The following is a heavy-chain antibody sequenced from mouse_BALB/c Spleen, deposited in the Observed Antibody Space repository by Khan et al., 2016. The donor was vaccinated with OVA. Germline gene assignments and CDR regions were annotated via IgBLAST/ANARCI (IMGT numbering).Heavy chain of an antibody. D-gene: IGHD2-14*01. J-gene: IGHJ3*01. Sequence: VQLQESGAELARPGASVKMSCKASGYTFPTYTIHWVKQRPGQGLEWIGYIIPTNDYTNYNQKFKDRATLTADKSSSTSYMQLSSLTSEDSALYSCAREGAYYRSDGLFAYWGQGTLVTVSA. CDR1: GYTFPTYT. V-gene: IGHV1-4*01. CDR2: IIPTNDYT. CDR3: AREGAYYRSDGLFAY.